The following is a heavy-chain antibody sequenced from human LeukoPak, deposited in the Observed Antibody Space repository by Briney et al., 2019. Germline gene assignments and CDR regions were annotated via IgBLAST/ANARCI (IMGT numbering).Heavy chain of an antibody. V-gene: IGHV3-30*04. J-gene: IGHJ4*02. CDR1: GFTFSSYA. Sequence: GGSLRLSCAASGFTFSSYAMHWVRQAPGRGLEWVAVISYDGSNKYYADSVKGRFTISRDNSKNTLYLQMNSLRAEDTAVYYCARDRGIVVVPAAMAGVFDYWGQGTLVTVSS. CDR2: ISYDGSNK. CDR3: ARDRGIVVVPAAMAGVFDY. D-gene: IGHD2-2*01.